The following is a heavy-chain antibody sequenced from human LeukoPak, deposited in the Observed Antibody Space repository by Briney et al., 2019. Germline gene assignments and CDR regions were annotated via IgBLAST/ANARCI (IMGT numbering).Heavy chain of an antibody. Sequence: GGSLRLSCAASGFTFSSYGMHWVRQAPGKGLEWVAVISYDGSNKYYADSVKGRFTISRDNSKNTLYLQMNSLRAEDTGVYYCENLVYGGQGTRGPVSS. D-gene: IGHD2/OR15-2a*01. CDR3: ENLVY. J-gene: IGHJ4*02. CDR2: ISYDGSNK. CDR1: GFTFSSYG. V-gene: IGHV3-30*18.